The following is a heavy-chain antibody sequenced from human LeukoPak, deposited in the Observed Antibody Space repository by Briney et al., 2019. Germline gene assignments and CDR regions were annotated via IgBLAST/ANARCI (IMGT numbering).Heavy chain of an antibody. Sequence: GGSLRLSCAASGFTFSDSWMSWVRQAPGKGLEWVANMNQDGSAKGYVDSVRGRFTISRDNARNSLYLQMSSLRPEDTAVYYCATYTHWVAGDVWGQGTSVTVSS. CDR2: MNQDGSAK. V-gene: IGHV3-7*01. CDR3: ATYTHWVAGDV. CDR1: GFTFSDSW. D-gene: IGHD3-16*01. J-gene: IGHJ6*02.